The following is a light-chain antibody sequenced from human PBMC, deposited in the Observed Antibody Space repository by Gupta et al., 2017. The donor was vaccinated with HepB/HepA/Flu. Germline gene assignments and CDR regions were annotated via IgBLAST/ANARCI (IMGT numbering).Light chain of an antibody. CDR1: QSISAN. V-gene: IGKV3-15*01. CDR2: GIS. CDR3: QQNNSCPFT. Sequence: EIVMTQSPVTLSVSPGETATLYCRASQSISANFAWYQQRPGQAPRLLVYGISTRASAIPARFSGSGSGTEFTLSISNLQSEDSAFYFCQQNNSCPFTFGRGTQVDI. J-gene: IGKJ3*01.